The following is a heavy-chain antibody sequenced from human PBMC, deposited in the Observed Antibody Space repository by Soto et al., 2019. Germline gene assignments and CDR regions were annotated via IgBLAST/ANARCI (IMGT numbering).Heavy chain of an antibody. Sequence: QVQLQESGPGLVKPSETLSLTCTVSGGSISSYYWSWIRQPPGKGLEWIGYIYYSGSTNYNPSLKSRVTISVATPKNQFSLKLNSMTAADTAVYYCARHNYGSGSTYFDYWGQGTLVTVSS. CDR3: ARHNYGSGSTYFDY. D-gene: IGHD3-10*01. CDR2: IYYSGST. V-gene: IGHV4-59*08. J-gene: IGHJ4*02. CDR1: GGSISSYY.